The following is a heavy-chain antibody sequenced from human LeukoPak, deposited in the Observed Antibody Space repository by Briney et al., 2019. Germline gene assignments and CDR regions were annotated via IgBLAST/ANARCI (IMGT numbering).Heavy chain of an antibody. D-gene: IGHD1-26*01. CDR3: ARDPVGASGYGMDV. Sequence: PGGSLRLSCAASGFTFSNYAMRWVRQAPGKGLEWVSVIYSGGSTYYADSVKGRFTISRDTSKNTLYLQINSLRAEDTAVYYCARDPVGASGYGMDVWGQGTTVTVSS. J-gene: IGHJ6*02. V-gene: IGHV3-66*01. CDR2: IYSGGST. CDR1: GFTFSNYA.